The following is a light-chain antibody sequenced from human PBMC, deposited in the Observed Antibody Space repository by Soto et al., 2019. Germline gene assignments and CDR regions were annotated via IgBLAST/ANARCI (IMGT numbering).Light chain of an antibody. V-gene: IGKV1-39*01. CDR1: QNIDNY. CDR2: STS. J-gene: IGKJ1*01. Sequence: IQLTPSPSSLSASVGDRVTVSCPSSQNIDNYLNWYVQRPGKAPELLIYSTSNLKSGVPSRFRGSGSGTDFSLTINSLQSEDFATYYCQQSSNIPWTFGQGTKVDI. CDR3: QQSSNIPWT.